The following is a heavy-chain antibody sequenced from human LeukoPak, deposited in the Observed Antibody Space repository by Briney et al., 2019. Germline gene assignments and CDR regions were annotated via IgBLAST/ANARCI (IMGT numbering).Heavy chain of an antibody. V-gene: IGHV4-4*02. CDR1: GGSISSANW. CDR3: AREGGPYRPLDY. J-gene: IGHJ4*02. Sequence: PSETLSLTCGVSGGSISSANWWTWVRQPPGEGLEWIGEVHLSGRTNYNPSLESRVTMSVDMSENHISLKLTSVTAADTAVYYCAREGGPYRPLDYSGQGTLVTVSS. CDR2: VHLSGRT.